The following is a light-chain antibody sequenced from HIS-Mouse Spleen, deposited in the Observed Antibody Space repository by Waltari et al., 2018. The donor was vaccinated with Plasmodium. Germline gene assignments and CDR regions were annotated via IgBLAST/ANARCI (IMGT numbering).Light chain of an antibody. CDR1: QGISSY. CDR2: AAS. Sequence: AIRMTQSPSSLSASTGDRVTITCRASQGISSYLAWYQQKPGKAPKLLIYAASTLQRGVHSRFSGRGSGTDFTLTISCLQSEDFATYYCQQYYSYPLTFGGGTKVEIK. J-gene: IGKJ4*01. CDR3: QQYYSYPLT. V-gene: IGKV1-8*01.